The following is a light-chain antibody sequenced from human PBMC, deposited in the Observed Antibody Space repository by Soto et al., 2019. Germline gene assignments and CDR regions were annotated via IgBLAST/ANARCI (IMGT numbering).Light chain of an antibody. Sequence: DIQMTQSPSTLSASVGDRVTSTCRASQSISSWLAWYQQKPGKAPKLLIYKASSLESGVPSRFSGSGSGTEFTLTISSLQPDDFATYYCQQYNSFWTFGQGTNVDI. CDR2: KAS. J-gene: IGKJ1*01. CDR3: QQYNSFWT. CDR1: QSISSW. V-gene: IGKV1-5*03.